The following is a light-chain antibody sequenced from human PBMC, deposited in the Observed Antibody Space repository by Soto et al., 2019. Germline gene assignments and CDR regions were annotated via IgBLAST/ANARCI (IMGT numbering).Light chain of an antibody. J-gene: IGKJ1*01. CDR2: AAS. Sequence: DIQMTQFPSSLSASVGDRFTITCRASQTINTCLNWYQQKPGTAPKLLIYAASNLESGVPSRFSGSGSGTFFTLTIDSLQPEDFATYYCQQCLTTPRTFGQGTRVEI. V-gene: IGKV1-39*01. CDR1: QTINTC. CDR3: QQCLTTPRT.